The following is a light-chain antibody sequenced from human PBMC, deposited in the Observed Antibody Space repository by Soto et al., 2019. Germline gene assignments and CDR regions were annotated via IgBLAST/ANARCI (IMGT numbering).Light chain of an antibody. J-gene: IGLJ1*01. V-gene: IGLV2-14*01. CDR3: SSYTSSSTYV. Sequence: QSVLTQPASVSGSPGQSITISCTGTSSDIGDYNYVSWYQQHPGKAPKLMIYEVSNRPSGVSNRFSGSKSGNTASLTISGLQSEDEADYYCSSYTSSSTYVFGPGTKLTVL. CDR1: SSDIGDYNY. CDR2: EVS.